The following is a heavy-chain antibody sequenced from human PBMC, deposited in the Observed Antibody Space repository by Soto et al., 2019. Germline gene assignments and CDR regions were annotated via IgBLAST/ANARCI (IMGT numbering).Heavy chain of an antibody. CDR3: ARVTEGYSGSYYYFDY. J-gene: IGHJ4*02. V-gene: IGHV4-59*01. Sequence: QVQLQESGPGLVKPSETLSLTCTVSGGSISSYYWSWIRQPPGKGLEWIGYIYYSGSTNYNPSLKSGVTIAVDTSKNRFSLKLSSVTAADTAVYYCARVTEGYSGSYYYFDYWGQGTLVTVSS. CDR1: GGSISSYY. CDR2: IYYSGST. D-gene: IGHD1-26*01.